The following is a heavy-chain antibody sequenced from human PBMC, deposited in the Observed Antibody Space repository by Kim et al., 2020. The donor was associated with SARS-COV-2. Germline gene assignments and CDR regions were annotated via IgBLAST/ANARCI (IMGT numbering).Heavy chain of an antibody. CDR2: ISWNSGSI. D-gene: IGHD3-9*01. J-gene: IGHJ3*02. Sequence: GGSLRLSCAASGFTFDDYAMHWVRQAPGKGLEWDSGISWNSGSIGYADSVKGRFTISRDNAKNSLYLQMNSLRAEDTALYYCAKDADILTGGNAFDIWGQGTMVTVSS. CDR1: GFTFDDYA. CDR3: AKDADILTGGNAFDI. V-gene: IGHV3-9*01.